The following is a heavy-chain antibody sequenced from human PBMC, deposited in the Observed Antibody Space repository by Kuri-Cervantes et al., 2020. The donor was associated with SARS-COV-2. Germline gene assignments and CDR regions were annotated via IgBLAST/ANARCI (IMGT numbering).Heavy chain of an antibody. V-gene: IGHV3-23*01. D-gene: IGHD1-26*01. J-gene: IGHJ3*02. CDR1: GFTFSSYA. CDR3: ARGMYSGSYWDAFDI. Sequence: GESLKISCAASGFTFSSYAMSWVRQAPGKGLEWVSAISGSGGSTYYADSVKGRFTISRDNSKNTLYLQMNSLRAEDTAVYYCARGMYSGSYWDAFDIWGQGTMVTVSS. CDR2: ISGSGGST.